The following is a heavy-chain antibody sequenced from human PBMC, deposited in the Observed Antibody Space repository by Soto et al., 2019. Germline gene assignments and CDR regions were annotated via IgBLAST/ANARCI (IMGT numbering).Heavy chain of an antibody. CDR2: ISGSAGST. CDR3: ARELAREQQLPRVPIDY. J-gene: IGHJ4*02. V-gene: IGHV3-23*01. D-gene: IGHD6-13*01. Sequence: GGSLRLSCVASGFTFSSYSMSWARQAPWKGLEWVSAISGSAGSTYYADSVKGRFTISRDNSKNTLFLQMNSLRAEDTAVYYCARELAREQQLPRVPIDYWGQGPLVTVSS. CDR1: GFTFSSYS.